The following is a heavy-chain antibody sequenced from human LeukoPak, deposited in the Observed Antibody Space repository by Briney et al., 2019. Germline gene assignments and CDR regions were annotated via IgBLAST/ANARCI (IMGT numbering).Heavy chain of an antibody. CDR1: GVIFSTYW. CDR3: VPQEDCSRTTCQFDY. CDR2: MNSDGSSI. V-gene: IGHV3-74*01. Sequence: PGGSLRLSCAASGVIFSTYWMHWVRQAPGKGLVWVSRMNSDGSSISYADSVKGRFTISRDNAKNTLYLQMNNLRPEDTAVYYCVPQEDCSRTTCQFDYWGQGTLVTVSS. J-gene: IGHJ4*02. D-gene: IGHD2-2*01.